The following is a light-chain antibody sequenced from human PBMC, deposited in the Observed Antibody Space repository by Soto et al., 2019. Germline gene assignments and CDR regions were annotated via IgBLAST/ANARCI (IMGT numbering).Light chain of an antibody. V-gene: IGKV4-1*01. CDR2: WAS. CDR3: QQYYTTLQT. Sequence: DTVMTQSPDSLAVSLGERATINCKSSQSVLYRSSNKNYLAWYQQKPGQPPKLLINWASIRESGVPDRFSGSGSGTHFTLTISSLQAADVAVYYCQQYYTTLQTFGQGTKVEIK. J-gene: IGKJ1*01. CDR1: QSVLYRSSNKNY.